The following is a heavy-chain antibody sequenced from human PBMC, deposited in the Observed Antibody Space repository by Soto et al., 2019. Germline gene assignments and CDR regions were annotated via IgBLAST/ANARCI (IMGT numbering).Heavy chain of an antibody. V-gene: IGHV3-13*01. CDR1: GFTFSSYD. D-gene: IGHD3-22*01. Sequence: ESGGGLVQPGGSLRLSCAASGFTFSSYDMHWVRQATGKGLEWVSAIGTAGDTYYPGSVKGRFTISRENAKNSLYLQMNSLRAEDTAVYYCARGFRSTYYYDSSGSPVDYWGQGTLVTVSS. J-gene: IGHJ4*02. CDR2: IGTAGDT. CDR3: ARGFRSTYYYDSSGSPVDY.